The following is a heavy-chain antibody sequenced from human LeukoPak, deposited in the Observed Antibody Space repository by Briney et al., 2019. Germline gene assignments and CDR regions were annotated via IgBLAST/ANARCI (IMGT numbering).Heavy chain of an antibody. CDR2: ISAYNGNT. CDR3: ARDRRYSSSSYYDY. V-gene: IGHV1-18*01. J-gene: IGHJ4*02. Sequence: ASVKVSCKASGYTFTSYGISWVRQAPGQGLEWMGWISAYNGNTNYAQKLQGRVTITTDESTSTAYMELSSLRSEDTAVYYCARDRRYSSSSYYDYWGQGTLVTVSS. CDR1: GYTFTSYG. D-gene: IGHD6-6*01.